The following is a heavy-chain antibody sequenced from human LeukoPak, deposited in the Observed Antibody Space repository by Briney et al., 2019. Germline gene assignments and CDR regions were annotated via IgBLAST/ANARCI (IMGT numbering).Heavy chain of an antibody. CDR2: INHSGST. V-gene: IGHV4-39*07. D-gene: IGHD6-19*01. CDR1: GGSISSSSYY. Sequence: SETLSLTCTVSGGSISSSSYYWGWIRQPPGKGLEWIGEINHSGSTNYNPSLKSRVTISVDTSKNQFSLKLSSVTAADTAVYYCARGGIAVAGTRFRYFQHWGQGTLVTVSS. J-gene: IGHJ1*01. CDR3: ARGGIAVAGTRFRYFQH.